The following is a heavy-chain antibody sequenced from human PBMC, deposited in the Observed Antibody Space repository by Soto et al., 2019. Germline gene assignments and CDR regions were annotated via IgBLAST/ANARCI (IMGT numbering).Heavy chain of an antibody. CDR2: ISSSSSTI. V-gene: IGHV3-48*01. CDR3: AKDQGGRVTTFDY. D-gene: IGHD4-17*01. J-gene: IGHJ4*02. CDR1: GFTFSSYS. Sequence: LRLSCAASGFTFSSYSMNWVRQAPGKGLEWVSYISSSSSTIYYADSVKGRFTISRGNAKNSLYLQMNSLRAEDTAVYYCAKDQGGRVTTFDYWGQGTLVTVSS.